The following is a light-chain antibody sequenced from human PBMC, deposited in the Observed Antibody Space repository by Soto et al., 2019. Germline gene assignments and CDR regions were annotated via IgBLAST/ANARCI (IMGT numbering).Light chain of an antibody. V-gene: IGKV3-20*01. J-gene: IGKJ1*01. CDR1: QSVSSSY. Sequence: EIVLTQSPGTLSLSPGERATLSCRASQSVSSSYLAWYQQKPGQAPRLLISGASSRATGIPDRFSGSGSGTDFTLTISILEPEDFAVYYCQQYGSSRTFGQGTKVDIK. CDR3: QQYGSSRT. CDR2: GAS.